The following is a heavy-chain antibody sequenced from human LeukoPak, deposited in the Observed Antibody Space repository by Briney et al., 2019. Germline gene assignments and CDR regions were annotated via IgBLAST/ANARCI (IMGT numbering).Heavy chain of an antibody. D-gene: IGHD6-6*01. CDR1: GYTFPSYF. V-gene: IGHV1-46*01. CDR2: INPTGGST. CDR3: ARTAARRFDY. Sequence: ASVKVSCKASGYTFPSYFMHWVRQAPGQGLEWMGIINPTGGSTTYAQKFQGRVTMTRDTSTSTVYMELSSLRSDDTAVYYCARTAARRFDYWGQGALVTVSS. J-gene: IGHJ4*02.